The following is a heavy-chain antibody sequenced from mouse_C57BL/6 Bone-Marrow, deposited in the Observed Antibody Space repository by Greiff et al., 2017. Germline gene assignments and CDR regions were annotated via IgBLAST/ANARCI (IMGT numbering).Heavy chain of an antibody. CDR3: ARMRYHYDGGFAY. J-gene: IGHJ3*01. D-gene: IGHD1-2*01. CDR2: IYPGSGST. CDR1: GYTFTSYW. Sequence: QVQLQQPGAELVKPGASVKMSCKASGYTFTSYWITWVKQRPGQGLEWIGDIYPGSGSTNYKEKFKSKATLTVDTSSSTAYMQLSSLTSEDSAVYYCARMRYHYDGGFAYWGQGTLVTVSA. V-gene: IGHV1-55*01.